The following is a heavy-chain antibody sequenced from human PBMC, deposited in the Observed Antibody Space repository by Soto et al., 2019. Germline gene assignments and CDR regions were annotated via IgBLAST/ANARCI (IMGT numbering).Heavy chain of an antibody. V-gene: IGHV4-59*08. CDR3: ARLYATSSTSSLNWFDP. J-gene: IGHJ5*02. D-gene: IGHD2-2*01. CDR2: IYYSGST. Sequence: SETLSLTCTVSGGSISSYYWSWIRQPPGKGLEWIGYIYYSGSTNYNPSLKSRVTISVDTSKNQFSLKLSSVTAADTAVYYCARLYATSSTSSLNWFDPWGQGTLVTVSS. CDR1: GGSISSYY.